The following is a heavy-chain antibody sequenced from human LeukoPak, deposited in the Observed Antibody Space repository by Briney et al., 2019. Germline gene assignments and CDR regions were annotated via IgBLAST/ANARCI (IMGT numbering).Heavy chain of an antibody. Sequence: PSETLSLTCTVSGGSISSSSYYWGWIRQPPGKGLEWIGSIYYSGSTYYNPSLKSRVTISVDTSKNQFSLKLSSVTAADTAVYYCASEHYYDSSGYPYWGQGTLVTVSS. CDR1: GGSISSSSYY. CDR2: IYYSGST. V-gene: IGHV4-39*07. CDR3: ASEHYYDSSGYPY. D-gene: IGHD3-22*01. J-gene: IGHJ4*02.